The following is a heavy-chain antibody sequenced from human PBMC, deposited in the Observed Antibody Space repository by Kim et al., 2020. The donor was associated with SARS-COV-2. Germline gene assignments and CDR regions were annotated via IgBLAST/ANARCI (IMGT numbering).Heavy chain of an antibody. CDR1: GFTFSDYY. CDR2: ISSSSSYT. J-gene: IGHJ5*02. CDR3: ARPLRTGIGDNWFDP. V-gene: IGHV3-11*03. D-gene: IGHD1-26*01. Sequence: GGSLRLSCAASGFTFSDYYMSWIRQAPGKGLEWVSYISSSSSYTNYADSVKGRFTISRDNAKNSLYLQMNSLRAEDTAVYYCARPLRTGIGDNWFDPWGQGTLVTVSS.